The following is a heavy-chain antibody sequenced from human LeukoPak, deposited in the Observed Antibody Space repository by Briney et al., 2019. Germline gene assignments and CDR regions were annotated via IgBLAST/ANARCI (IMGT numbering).Heavy chain of an antibody. V-gene: IGHV3-64D*06. D-gene: IGHD2-2*01. Sequence: GRSLRLSCSASGFTFSSYAMHWVRQAPGKGLEYVSAISSNGGSTYYADSVKGRFTISRDNSKNTLYLQMSSLRAEDTAVYYCVKESVVVPAAKNYFDYWGQGTLVTVSS. CDR1: GFTFSSYA. CDR2: ISSNGGST. J-gene: IGHJ4*02. CDR3: VKESVVVPAAKNYFDY.